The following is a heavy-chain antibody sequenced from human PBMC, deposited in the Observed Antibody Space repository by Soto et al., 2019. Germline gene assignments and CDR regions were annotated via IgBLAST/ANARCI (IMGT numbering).Heavy chain of an antibody. J-gene: IGHJ4*02. D-gene: IGHD2-2*01. CDR1: GYSFTTYG. CDR2: TSSNNGKT. Sequence: ASVKVSCKTSGYSFTTYGISWVRQAPGQGLEWMGWTSSNNGKTKYAQKFQGRVTMTTDKSTNTVYMELSSLRSDDTAVYYCASESAVPTGDYWGQGTLVTVSS. V-gene: IGHV1-18*01. CDR3: ASESAVPTGDY.